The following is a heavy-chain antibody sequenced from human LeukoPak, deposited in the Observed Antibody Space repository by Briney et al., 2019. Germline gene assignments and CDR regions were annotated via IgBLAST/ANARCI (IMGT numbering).Heavy chain of an antibody. CDR1: GFTFSSYA. CDR3: AAEWEYFDY. CDR2: ISYDGSNK. D-gene: IGHD1-26*01. J-gene: IGHJ4*02. Sequence: QPGRSLRLSCAASGFTFSSYAMHWVRQAPGKGLEWVAVISYDGSNKYYADSVKGRFTISRDNSKNTLYLQMNSLRAEDTAVYSCAAEWEYFDYWGQGTLVTVSS. V-gene: IGHV3-30-3*01.